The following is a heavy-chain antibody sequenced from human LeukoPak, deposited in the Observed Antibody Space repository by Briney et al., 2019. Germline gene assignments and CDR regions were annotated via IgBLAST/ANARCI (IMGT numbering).Heavy chain of an antibody. CDR1: GYTSSNYC. CDR2: FNPTYSIP. CDR3: ARGGIGGRDGYNYNY. Sequence: ASVKVSCKASGYTSSNYCIHWLRQAPGQGFEWMGIFNPTYSIPTYAPTFEGRVTMTRDMSTSTVYMELSSLRSEDTAVYYCARGGIGGRDGYNYNYWGQGTLVTVSS. J-gene: IGHJ4*02. V-gene: IGHV1-46*01. D-gene: IGHD5-24*01.